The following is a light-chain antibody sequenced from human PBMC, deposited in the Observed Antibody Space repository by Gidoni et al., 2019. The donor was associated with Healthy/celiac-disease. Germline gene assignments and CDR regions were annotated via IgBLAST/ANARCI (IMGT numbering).Light chain of an antibody. J-gene: IGLJ2*01. CDR3: QAWGSSTVV. CDR1: KLWDKY. Sequence: SYELTQPPSVSVSPGQTASITCSGDKLWDKYACWYQQKPGQSPVLVIYQDTKRPSGIPERFSGSNSGNTATLTISGTQAMDEADYYCQAWGSSTVVFGGGTKLTGL. CDR2: QDT. V-gene: IGLV3-1*01.